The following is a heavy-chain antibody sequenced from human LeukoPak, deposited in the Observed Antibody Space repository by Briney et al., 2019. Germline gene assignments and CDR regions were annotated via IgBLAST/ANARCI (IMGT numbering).Heavy chain of an antibody. CDR2: IRYDGSNK. D-gene: IGHD2-21*01. J-gene: IGHJ4*02. CDR3: AKAPVTTCRGAYCYPFDY. CDR1: GFTFSSYG. Sequence: GGSLRLSCAASGFTFSSYGMHWVRQAPGKGLEWVAYIRYDGSNKYYADSVKGRFTISRDSSKNTLFLQMNRLRPEDAAVYYCAKAPVTTCRGAYCYPFDYWGQGTLVTVSS. V-gene: IGHV3-30*02.